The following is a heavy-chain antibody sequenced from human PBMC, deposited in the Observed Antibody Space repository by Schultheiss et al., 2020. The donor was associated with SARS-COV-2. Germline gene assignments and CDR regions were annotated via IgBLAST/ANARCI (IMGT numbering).Heavy chain of an antibody. Sequence: GESLKISCAASGFTFSSYSMIWVRQAPGKGLEWVSSISSSSSYIYYADSVKGRFTISRDNAKNSFYLQMNSLRAEDTAVYYCAREEEAYYDFWSGYSRSSSDYYFDNWGQGTLVTVSS. D-gene: IGHD3-3*01. CDR1: GFTFSSYS. J-gene: IGHJ4*02. CDR2: ISSSSSYI. V-gene: IGHV3-21*06. CDR3: AREEEAYYDFWSGYSRSSSDYYFDN.